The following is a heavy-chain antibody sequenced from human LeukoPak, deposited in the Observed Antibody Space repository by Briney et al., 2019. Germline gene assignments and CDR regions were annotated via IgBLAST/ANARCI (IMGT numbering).Heavy chain of an antibody. CDR2: TNPNSGDT. CDR3: ARDGAVNTFDY. CDR1: GYTFTGYY. Sequence: GASVKVSCKASGYTFTGYYIHWVRQAPGQGLEWMGWTNPNSGDTRYIQKFQGRVTMTRDTSISTAYVELIRLRSDDTAVYYCARDGAVNTFDYWGQGTLVAVSS. J-gene: IGHJ4*02. V-gene: IGHV1-2*02. D-gene: IGHD1-26*01.